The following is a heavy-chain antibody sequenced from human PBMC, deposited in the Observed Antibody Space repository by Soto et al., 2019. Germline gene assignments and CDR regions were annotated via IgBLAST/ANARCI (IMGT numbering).Heavy chain of an antibody. CDR1: VGSVSIGSHY. D-gene: IGHD3-3*01. CDR3: ARDTSYDFWSGYVGFDP. V-gene: IGHV4-61*03. CDR2: IYYSGST. Sequence: TSETLSLTCSLSVGSVSIGSHYWSWIRQPPGKGLEWIGNIYYSGSTNYNPSLKSRVTISVDRSRNHFSLNLRSVTTADTALYYCARDTSYDFWSGYVGFDPWGQGTMVTVSS. J-gene: IGHJ5*02.